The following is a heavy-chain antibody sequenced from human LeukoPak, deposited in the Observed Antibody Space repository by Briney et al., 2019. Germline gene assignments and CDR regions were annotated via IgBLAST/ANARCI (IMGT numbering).Heavy chain of an antibody. CDR1: GGSISSSSYY. CDR2: IYYSGRT. D-gene: IGHD3-9*01. V-gene: IGHV4-39*07. J-gene: IGHJ4*02. Sequence: PSETRSLTCTVYGGSISSSSYYWGWIRQPPGKGLEWIGSIYYSGRTYYNPSLKSRVTISVDTSKNQFSLKLSSVTAADTAFHSEDGIRYFVWLIDYWGQGTLVTVSS. CDR3: DGIRYFVWLIDY.